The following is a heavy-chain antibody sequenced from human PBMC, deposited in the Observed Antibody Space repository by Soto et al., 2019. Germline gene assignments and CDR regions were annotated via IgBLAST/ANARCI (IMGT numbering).Heavy chain of an antibody. Sequence: EVQLLESGGGLVQPGGSLRLSCAASGFTFSSYAMSWVRQAPGRGLEWVSAISGSGGTTYYADSVRGRFTVSRDNSRDALYLEMNSLRADDTALYYCARNCGGDCYTNFDYWGQGTLVTVSS. CDR1: GFTFSSYA. CDR3: ARNCGGDCYTNFDY. CDR2: ISGSGGTT. J-gene: IGHJ4*02. V-gene: IGHV3-23*01. D-gene: IGHD2-21*02.